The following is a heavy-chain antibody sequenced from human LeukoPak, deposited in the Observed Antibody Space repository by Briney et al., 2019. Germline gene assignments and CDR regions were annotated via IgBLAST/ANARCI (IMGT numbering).Heavy chain of an antibody. CDR3: ARGRSGGIGYYGSGRRNYYGMDV. CDR1: GYTFTSYG. CDR2: IIPIFGTA. Sequence: GASVKVSCKASGYTFTSYGISWVRQAPGQGLEWMGGIIPIFGTANYAQKFQGRVTITADESTSTAYMELSSLRSEDTAVYYCARGRSGGIGYYGSGRRNYYGMDVWGQGTTVTVSS. J-gene: IGHJ6*02. V-gene: IGHV1-69*13. D-gene: IGHD3-10*01.